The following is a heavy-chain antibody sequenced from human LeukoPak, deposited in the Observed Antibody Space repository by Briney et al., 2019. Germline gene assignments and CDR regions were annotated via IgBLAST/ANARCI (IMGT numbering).Heavy chain of an antibody. CDR1: GDSVSSNGAS. V-gene: IGHV6-1*01. J-gene: IGHJ4*02. Sequence: SQTLSLTCAISGDSVSSNGASWNWIRQSPSRGLEWLGRTYYRSQQWHSDYAPSVKGRITLNPDTSKNQFSLQLNSMTPEDTAVYYCGRETDLGVVTNWGQGTLVTVSS. CDR3: GRETDLGVVTN. D-gene: IGHD3-3*01. CDR2: TYYRSQQWHS.